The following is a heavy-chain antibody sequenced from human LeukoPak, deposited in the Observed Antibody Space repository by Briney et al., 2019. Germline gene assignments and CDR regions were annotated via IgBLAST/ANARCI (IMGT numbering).Heavy chain of an antibody. CDR1: GGSISSGGYY. CDR2: IYYSGST. V-gene: IGHV4-31*03. D-gene: IGHD3-9*01. J-gene: IGHJ5*02. CDR3: ASWYDTLDGRFDP. Sequence: PSQTLSLTCTVSGGSISSGGYYCSWIRQHPGKGLEWIGYIYYSGSTYYNPSLKSRVTISVDTSKNQFSLKPSSVTAADTAVYYCASWYDTLDGRFDPWGQGTLVTVSS.